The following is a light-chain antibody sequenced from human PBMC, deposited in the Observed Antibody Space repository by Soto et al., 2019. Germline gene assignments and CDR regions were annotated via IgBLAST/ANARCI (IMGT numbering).Light chain of an antibody. J-gene: IGKJ2*01. CDR2: AAS. V-gene: IGKV1-39*01. CDR3: QQSYSTPVT. CDR1: QSISSY. Sequence: DIQMTQSPSSLSASVGDRVTVTCQSSQSISSYLNWYQQKPGKAPKLLIYAASSLQSGVPSRFSGSGSGSDFTLTISSLQPEDFATYYCQQSYSTPVTFGQGTRVDIK.